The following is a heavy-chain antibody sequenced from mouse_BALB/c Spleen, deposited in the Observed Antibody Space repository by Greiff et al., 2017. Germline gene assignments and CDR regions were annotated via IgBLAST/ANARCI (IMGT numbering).Heavy chain of an antibody. CDR3: ARAGTLAMDY. V-gene: IGHV1-80*01. CDR1: GYAFSSYW. D-gene: IGHD4-1*01. CDR2: IYPGDGDT. Sequence: QVQLLQSGPGLVKPGASVKVSCTASGYAFSSYWMNWVKQRPGQGLEWIGQIYPGDGDTNYNGKFKGKATLTADKSSSTAYMQLSSLTSEDSAVYFCARAGTLAMDYWGQGTSVTVSS. J-gene: IGHJ4*01.